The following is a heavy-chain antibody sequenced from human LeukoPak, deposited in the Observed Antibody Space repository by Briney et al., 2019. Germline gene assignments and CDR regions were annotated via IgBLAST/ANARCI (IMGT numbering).Heavy chain of an antibody. CDR3: ARGGRFGELFPFDY. CDR2: LYGDGRT. CDR1: GFSVSSNY. J-gene: IGHJ4*02. V-gene: IGHV3-53*01. Sequence: PGGSLRLSCAASGFSVSSNYMSWLRQAPGKGLEWVSVLYGDGRTYYAESVKGRFTISRDNSKNTLYFEMNSLRAEDTAVYYCARGGRFGELFPFDYWGQGTLVTVSS. D-gene: IGHD3-10*01.